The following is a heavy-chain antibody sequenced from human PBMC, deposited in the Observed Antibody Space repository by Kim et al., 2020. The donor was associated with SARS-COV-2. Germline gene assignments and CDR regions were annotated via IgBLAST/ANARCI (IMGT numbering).Heavy chain of an antibody. CDR3: ARGGGYYYGSGSYLEYDY. D-gene: IGHD3-10*01. CDR1: GGSFSGYY. Sequence: SETLSLTCAVYGGSFSGYYWSWIRQPPGKGMEWIGEINHSGSTNYNPSLKSRVTISVDTSKNQFSLKLSSVTAADTAVYYCARGGGYYYGSGSYLEYDYWGQGTLVTVSS. J-gene: IGHJ4*02. V-gene: IGHV4-34*01. CDR2: INHSGST.